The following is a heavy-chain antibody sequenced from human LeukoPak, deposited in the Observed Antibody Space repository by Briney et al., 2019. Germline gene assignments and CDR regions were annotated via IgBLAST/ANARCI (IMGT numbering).Heavy chain of an antibody. CDR1: GGSISSGGYY. V-gene: IGHV4-31*03. D-gene: IGHD3-3*01. J-gene: IGHJ6*02. Sequence: SETLSLTCTVSGGSISSGGYYWSRIRQHPGKGLEWIGYIYYSGSTYYNPSLKSRVTISVDTSKNQFSLKLSSVTAADTAVYYCARALTIFDYYYGMDVWGQGTTVTVSS. CDR3: ARALTIFDYYYGMDV. CDR2: IYYSGST.